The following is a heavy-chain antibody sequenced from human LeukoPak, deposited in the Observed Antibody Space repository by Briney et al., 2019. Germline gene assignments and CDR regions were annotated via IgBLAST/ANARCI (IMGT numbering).Heavy chain of an antibody. CDR3: VLPGGYDFWSGYPQADY. J-gene: IGHJ4*02. D-gene: IGHD3-3*01. CDR2: ISYDGSNK. Sequence: GGSLRLSCAASGFTFSSYAMHWVRQAPGKGLEWVAVISYDGSNKYYADSVKGRFTISRDNSKNTLYLQMISLRAEDTAVYYCVLPGGYDFWSGYPQADYWGQGTLVTVSS. V-gene: IGHV3-30-3*01. CDR1: GFTFSSYA.